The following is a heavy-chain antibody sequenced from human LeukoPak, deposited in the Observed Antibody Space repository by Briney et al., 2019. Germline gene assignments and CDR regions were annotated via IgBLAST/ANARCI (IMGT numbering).Heavy chain of an antibody. CDR3: AKAVYVDTAMVCPFDY. CDR1: GFTFDDYA. J-gene: IGHJ4*02. Sequence: PGGSLRLSCAASGFTFDDYAMHWVRQAPGKGLEWVSGISWNSGSIGYADSVKGRFTISRDNAKNSLYLQMNSLRAEDTALYYCAKAVYVDTAMVCPFDYWGQGTLVTVSS. V-gene: IGHV3-9*01. D-gene: IGHD5-18*01. CDR2: ISWNSGSI.